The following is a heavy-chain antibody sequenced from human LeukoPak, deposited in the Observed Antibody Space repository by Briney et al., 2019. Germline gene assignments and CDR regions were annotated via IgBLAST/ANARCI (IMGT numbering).Heavy chain of an antibody. CDR1: GGTFSSYA. CDR3: ARDHYDFWSGYPVSFDP. Sequence: GASVKVSCKASGGTFSSYAISWVRQAPGQGLEWMGRIIPIFGTANYAQKFQGRVTMTTDTSTSTAYMELRSLRSDETAVYYCARDHYDFWSGYPVSFDPWGQGTLVIVSS. D-gene: IGHD3-3*01. CDR2: IIPIFGTA. J-gene: IGHJ5*02. V-gene: IGHV1-69*05.